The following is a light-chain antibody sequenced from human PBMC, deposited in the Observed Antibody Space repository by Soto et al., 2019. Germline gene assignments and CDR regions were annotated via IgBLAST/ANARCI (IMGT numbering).Light chain of an antibody. V-gene: IGLV1-44*01. J-gene: IGLJ1*01. CDR1: NSNIGINT. Sequence: QSVLTQPPSASGTPGQRVTISCSGSNSNIGINTVSWYQQVPGTAPRVLTYADNQRPSGVPDRFSGSKSGTSASLAISWLQSEYESAYYCAACDDTLNGRYVFGTGTKLTVL. CDR2: ADN. CDR3: AACDDTLNGRYV.